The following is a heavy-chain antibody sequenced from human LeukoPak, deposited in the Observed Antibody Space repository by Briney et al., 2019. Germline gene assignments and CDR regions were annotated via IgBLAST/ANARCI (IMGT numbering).Heavy chain of an antibody. CDR2: IRSKAYGGTT. Sequence: PGGSLRLSCAASGFKFSDHYIDWVRQAPGKGLEWVGFIRSKAYGGTTEYAASVKGRFTISRDDSKSIAYLQMNSLKTEDTAVYYCTSYSSSWYYWGQGTLVTVSS. J-gene: IGHJ4*02. D-gene: IGHD6-13*01. V-gene: IGHV3-49*04. CDR1: GFKFSDHY. CDR3: TSYSSSWYY.